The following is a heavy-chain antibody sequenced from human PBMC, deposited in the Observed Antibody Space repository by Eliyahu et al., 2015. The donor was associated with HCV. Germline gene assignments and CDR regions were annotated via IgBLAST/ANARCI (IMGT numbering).Heavy chain of an antibody. CDR3: ARVRTPKRITMIVAEPFFDI. Sequence: LEWIGYIYYSGSTYYNPSLKSRVTISVDTSKNQFSLKLSSVTAADTAVYYCARVRTPKRITMIVAEPFFDIWGQGTMVTVSS. V-gene: IGHV4-31*02. CDR2: IYYSGST. J-gene: IGHJ3*02. D-gene: IGHD3-22*01.